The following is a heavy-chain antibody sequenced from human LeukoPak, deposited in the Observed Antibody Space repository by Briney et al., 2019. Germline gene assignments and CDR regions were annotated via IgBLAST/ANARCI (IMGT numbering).Heavy chain of an antibody. CDR3: ARTIPKGPVTHDY. CDR1: KFTFSNYE. Sequence: PGGSLRLSCAASKFTFSNYEMNWVRQAPGKGLQWVSYISTSGDTTFYADSVKGRFTISRDNANNSLYIQMNSLRAEDTALYFCARTIPKGPVTHDYWGQGTLVTVSS. J-gene: IGHJ4*02. CDR2: ISTSGDTT. V-gene: IGHV3-48*03. D-gene: IGHD2-21*02.